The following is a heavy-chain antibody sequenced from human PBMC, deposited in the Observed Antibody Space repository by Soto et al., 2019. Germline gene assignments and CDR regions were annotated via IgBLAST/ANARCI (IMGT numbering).Heavy chain of an antibody. J-gene: IGHJ4*02. CDR2: ISAYNGNT. V-gene: IGHV1-18*01. CDR1: GYTFTSYG. CDR3: ARFRERWLQLGGYYFDY. D-gene: IGHD5-12*01. Sequence: QVQLVQSGAEVKKPGASVKVSCKASGYTFTSYGISWVRQAPGQGLEWMGWISAYNGNTSYAQKLQGRVTMTTDTSTSTAYMELRSLRSDDTAVYYCARFRERWLQLGGYYFDYWGQGTLVTVSS.